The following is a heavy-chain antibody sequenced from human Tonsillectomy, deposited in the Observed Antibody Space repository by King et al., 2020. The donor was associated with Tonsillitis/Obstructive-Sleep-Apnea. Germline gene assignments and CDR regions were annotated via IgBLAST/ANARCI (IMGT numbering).Heavy chain of an antibody. CDR3: TTDGRTDY. J-gene: IGHJ4*02. V-gene: IGHV3-15*01. Sequence: VQLVESGGGLVKPGGSLRLSCAASGFTFSNAWMSWVRQAPGKGLEWLGRIKSNTDGGPTDYAARVKGRFTISRDDSKNTLYLQMNSLKTEDTAVYYCTTDGRTDYWGQGTLVTVSS. CDR2: IKSNTDGGPT. CDR1: GFTFSNAW.